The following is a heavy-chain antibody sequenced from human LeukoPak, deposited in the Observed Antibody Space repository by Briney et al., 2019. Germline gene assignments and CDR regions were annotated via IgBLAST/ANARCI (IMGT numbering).Heavy chain of an antibody. V-gene: IGHV4-61*08. CDR1: GGSVSSADYY. Sequence: PSETLSLTCTVSGGSVSSADYYWSWIRHPPGKALEWIGYIYHTGSNNYKYSLKSRVTISLDTSKNRFSLRLTSVTAADTARYYCARHYGPWGQGTLVTVSS. J-gene: IGHJ4*02. CDR3: ARHYGP. D-gene: IGHD3-16*01. CDR2: IYHTGSN.